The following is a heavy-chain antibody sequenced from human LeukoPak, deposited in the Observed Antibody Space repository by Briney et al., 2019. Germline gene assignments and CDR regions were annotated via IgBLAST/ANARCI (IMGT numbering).Heavy chain of an antibody. CDR2: IIPIFGTA. CDR1: GGTFSSYA. Sequence: ASVKVSCKASGGTFSSYAISWVRQAPGQGLEWMGGIIPIFGTANYAQKFQGRVTITADESTSTAYMELSSLRSEDTAVYYCASPRLEGLEPFSAFDIWGQGTMVTVSS. CDR3: ASPRLEGLEPFSAFDI. D-gene: IGHD1-1*01. V-gene: IGHV1-69*13. J-gene: IGHJ3*02.